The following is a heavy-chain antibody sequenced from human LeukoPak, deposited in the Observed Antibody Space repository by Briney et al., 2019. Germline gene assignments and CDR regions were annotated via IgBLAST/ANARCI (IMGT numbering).Heavy chain of an antibody. Sequence: SETLSLTCTVSGGSISSGSYYWRWLRQPAGKGLEWIGRIYTGGSTNYNPSPKSRVTISVDTSKNQFSLKLSSVTAADEAVYYCARDRYYDFWSGYYSPAFDILGQGTMVTVSS. CDR1: GGSISSGSYY. D-gene: IGHD3-3*01. CDR2: IYTGGST. J-gene: IGHJ3*02. CDR3: ARDRYYDFWSGYYSPAFDI. V-gene: IGHV4-61*02.